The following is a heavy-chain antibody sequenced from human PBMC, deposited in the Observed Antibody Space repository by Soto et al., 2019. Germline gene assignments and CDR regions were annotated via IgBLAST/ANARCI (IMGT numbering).Heavy chain of an antibody. D-gene: IGHD4-17*01. CDR2: INPSGGST. J-gene: IGHJ4*02. V-gene: IGHV1-46*01. CDR1: GYTFTSYY. CDR3: ARPTTVETGFDY. Sequence: QVQLVQSGAEVKKPGASVKVSCKASGYTFTSYYMHWVRQAPGQGLEWMGIINPSGGSTSYAQKFQGRLTMTRDTPTSTVYRELSSLRCEDTAVYFCARPTTVETGFDYWGQGTLVTVSS.